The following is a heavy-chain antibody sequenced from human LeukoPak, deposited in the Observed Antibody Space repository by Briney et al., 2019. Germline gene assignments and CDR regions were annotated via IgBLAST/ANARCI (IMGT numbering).Heavy chain of an antibody. CDR2: IKSKTDGGTT. V-gene: IGHV3-15*01. CDR1: GFTFSNAW. J-gene: IGHJ6*02. CDR3: TTTYYYDSGNYPYYYYGMDV. D-gene: IGHD3-10*01. Sequence: GGSLRLSCAASGFTFSNAWMSWVRGAPGKGLEWVGRIKSKTDGGTTDYAAFVKGRFTISRDDSKSTLYLQMNSLKTEDTAVYYCTTTYYYDSGNYPYYYYGMDVWGQGTTVTVSS.